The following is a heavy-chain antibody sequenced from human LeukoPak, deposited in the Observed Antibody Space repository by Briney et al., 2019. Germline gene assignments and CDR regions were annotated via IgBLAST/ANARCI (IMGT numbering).Heavy chain of an antibody. V-gene: IGHV5-51*01. D-gene: IGHD3-10*01. CDR1: GYSFPSYW. CDR3: AKAMVRGAPDAFDI. J-gene: IGHJ3*02. CDR2: IYPGDSDT. Sequence: GESLKISCKGSGYSFPSYWIGWVRQMPGQGLECMGIIYPGDSDTRYSPSFQGQATISADKSISTAYLQWSSLKASDTAMYYCAKAMVRGAPDAFDIWGQGTMVTVSS.